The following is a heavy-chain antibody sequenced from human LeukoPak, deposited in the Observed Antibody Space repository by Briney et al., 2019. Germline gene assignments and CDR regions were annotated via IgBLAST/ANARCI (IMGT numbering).Heavy chain of an antibody. V-gene: IGHV1-18*01. CDR2: TYTYHGNT. D-gene: IGHD3-9*01. CDR1: GYTFGSHG. Sequence: ASVTVSCKASGYTFGSHGISWVRQAPGQGLEGMGWTYTYHGNTNFVQKFQGRVTMTTDTSTSTAYLELRSLRSDDTAVYYCARGLDDILTGSEDAFDIWGQGTLVTVSS. CDR3: ARGLDDILTGSEDAFDI. J-gene: IGHJ3*02.